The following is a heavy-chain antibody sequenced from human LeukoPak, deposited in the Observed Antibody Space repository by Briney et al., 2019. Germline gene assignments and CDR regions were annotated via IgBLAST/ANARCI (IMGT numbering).Heavy chain of an antibody. CDR3: VRDFQEGDRLWFQEPNWGKIGI. V-gene: IGHV3-21*01. CDR2: ISASSSFI. J-gene: IGHJ3*02. Sequence: GGSLRLSCAASGFTFSSYNMNWVRQAPGKGLEWVTCISASSSFIYYADSVKGRITISRDNAKNSLYLQLNSLRAEDTAVYYCVRDFQEGDRLWFQEPNWGKIGIWGQGTMVTVSS. D-gene: IGHD7-27*01. CDR1: GFTFSSYN.